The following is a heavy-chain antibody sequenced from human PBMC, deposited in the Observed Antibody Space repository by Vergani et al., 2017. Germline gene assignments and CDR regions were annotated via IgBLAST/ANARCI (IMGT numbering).Heavy chain of an antibody. Sequence: EVQLVESGGGLVKPGGSLRLSCAASGFTFSSYSMNWVRQAPGKGLEWVSSISSSSSYIYYADSVKGRFTISRDNAKNSLYLQMNSLRAEDTAVYYCAREAITMVRGVIVDYYYYMVVWGKGTTVTVSS. CDR3: AREAITMVRGVIVDYYYYMVV. V-gene: IGHV3-21*01. CDR1: GFTFSSYS. CDR2: ISSSSSYI. D-gene: IGHD3-10*01. J-gene: IGHJ6*03.